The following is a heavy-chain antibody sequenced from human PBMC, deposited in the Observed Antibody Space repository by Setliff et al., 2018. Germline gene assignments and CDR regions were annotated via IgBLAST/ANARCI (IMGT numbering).Heavy chain of an antibody. CDR1: GGSISSGGYY. D-gene: IGHD1-26*01. V-gene: IGHV4-31*03. CDR2: IYYSGST. Sequence: PSETLSLTCTVSGGSISSGGYYWSWIRQHPGKGLEWIGYIYYSGSTYYNPSLKSRVTISVDTSKNQFSLKPSSVTAADTAVYYCARDRRIVGARHAFDIWGQGTMVTVS. J-gene: IGHJ3*02. CDR3: ARDRRIVGARHAFDI.